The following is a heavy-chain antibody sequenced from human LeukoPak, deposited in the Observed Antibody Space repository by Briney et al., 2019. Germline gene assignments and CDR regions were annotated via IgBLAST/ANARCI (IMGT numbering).Heavy chain of an antibody. CDR1: GGSISTYY. CDR2: IYHSGST. V-gene: IGHV4-59*01. D-gene: IGHD4/OR15-4a*01. J-gene: IGHJ4*02. Sequence: SGTLSLTCTVSGGSISTYYWSWIRQPPGKGLEWIGYIYHSGSTNYNPSLKSRVTISVDTSKNQFSLKLSSVTAADTAVYYCARDSYGAHDGLWGQGTLVTVSS. CDR3: ARDSYGAHDGL.